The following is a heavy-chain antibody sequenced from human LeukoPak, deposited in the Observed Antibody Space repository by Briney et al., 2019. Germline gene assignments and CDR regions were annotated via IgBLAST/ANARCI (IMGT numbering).Heavy chain of an antibody. D-gene: IGHD3-22*01. CDR2: ISSSSSYI. J-gene: IGHJ4*02. CDR1: GFTLSSYS. Sequence: GGSLRLSCAASGFTLSSYSMNWVRQAPGKGLEWVSSISSSSSYIYYADSVKGRFTISRDNAKKSVYLQMNSLRVEDTAVYYCAKDLFDYDSRSFDYWGQGTLVTVSS. V-gene: IGHV3-21*01. CDR3: AKDLFDYDSRSFDY.